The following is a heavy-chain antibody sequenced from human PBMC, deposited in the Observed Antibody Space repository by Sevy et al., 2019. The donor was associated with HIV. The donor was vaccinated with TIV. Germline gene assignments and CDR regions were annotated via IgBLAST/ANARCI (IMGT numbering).Heavy chain of an antibody. CDR2: TYCRSKWYN. CDR3: ARADPYYYDSSGYYYFDY. V-gene: IGHV6-1*01. J-gene: IGHJ4*02. D-gene: IGHD3-22*01. Sequence: SQTLSLTCAISGDSVSSNSAAWNWIRQSPSRGLEWLGSTYCRSKWYNDYAVSVKSRITINPDTSKNQFSLQLNSVTPEYTAVYYCARADPYYYDSSGYYYFDYWGQGTLVTVSS. CDR1: GDSVSSNSAA.